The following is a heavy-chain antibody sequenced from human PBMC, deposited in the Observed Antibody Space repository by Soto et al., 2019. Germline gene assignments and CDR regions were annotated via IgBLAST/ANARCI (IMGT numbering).Heavy chain of an antibody. CDR3: ASTIGDCSSTSCYSFYFDY. CDR2: IIPIFGTA. Sequence: VASVKVSCKASGGTFSSYAISWVRQAPGQGLEWMGGIIPIFGTANYAQKFQGRVTITADESTSPAYMELSSLRSEDTAVYYCASTIGDCSSTSCYSFYFDYWGQGTLVTVSS. V-gene: IGHV1-69*13. D-gene: IGHD2-2*01. CDR1: GGTFSSYA. J-gene: IGHJ4*02.